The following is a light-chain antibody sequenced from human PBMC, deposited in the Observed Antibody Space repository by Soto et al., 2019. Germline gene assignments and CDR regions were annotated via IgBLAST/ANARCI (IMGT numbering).Light chain of an antibody. J-gene: IGKJ1*01. V-gene: IGKV1-39*01. CDR3: PQSSSTLGT. Sequence: DIQMTQSPSSLSASVGDTVTITCRASQRISTYLNWYQQKPGRAPKLVISAASSLQSGVPTRFSGDGSGTDFTLTISSLQPEDVATYFCPQSSSTLGTFGQGTRV. CDR1: QRISTY. CDR2: AAS.